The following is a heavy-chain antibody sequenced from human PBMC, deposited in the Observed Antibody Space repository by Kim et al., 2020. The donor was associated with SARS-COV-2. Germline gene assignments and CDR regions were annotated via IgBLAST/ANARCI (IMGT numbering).Heavy chain of an antibody. Sequence: SETLSLTCAVYGASFTNYYWTWIRQAPGKGLEWIGEISPGGSTSYNPSLKSRVTVSLDTSKKQFSLNLNSVTAADTAVYYCARAPGLAIAATGRWGYFHFFMEVWGKGTAVTVSS. CDR3: ARAPGLAIAATGRWGYFHFFMEV. CDR1: GASFTNYY. CDR2: ISPGGST. D-gene: IGHD6-13*01. V-gene: IGHV4-34*01. J-gene: IGHJ6*03.